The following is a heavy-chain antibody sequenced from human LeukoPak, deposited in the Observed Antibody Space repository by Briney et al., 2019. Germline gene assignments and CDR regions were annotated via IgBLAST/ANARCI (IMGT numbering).Heavy chain of an antibody. CDR2: IYTSGST. J-gene: IGHJ4*01. D-gene: IGHD1-1*01. Sequence: SETLSLTCTVSGGSISSGGYYWSWIRQPAGKGLEWIGRIYTSGSTNYNPSLKSRVTMSVDTSKNQFSLKLSSVTAADTAVYYCARGSWNDEHWGQGTLVTVSS. CDR1: GGSISSGGYY. CDR3: ARGSWNDEH. V-gene: IGHV4-61*02.